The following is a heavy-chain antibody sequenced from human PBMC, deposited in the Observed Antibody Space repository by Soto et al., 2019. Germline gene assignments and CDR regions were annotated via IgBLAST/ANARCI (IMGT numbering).Heavy chain of an antibody. Sequence: GGSLRLSCAASGFTFSSYAMHWVRQAPGKGLEWVAVISYDGSNKYYADSVKGRFTISRDNSKNTLYLQMNSLRAEDTAVYYCARGPRSVAGHCFDYWGQGTQVTVSS. CDR1: GFTFSSYA. V-gene: IGHV3-30-3*01. CDR3: ARGPRSVAGHCFDY. J-gene: IGHJ4*02. D-gene: IGHD2-15*01. CDR2: ISYDGSNK.